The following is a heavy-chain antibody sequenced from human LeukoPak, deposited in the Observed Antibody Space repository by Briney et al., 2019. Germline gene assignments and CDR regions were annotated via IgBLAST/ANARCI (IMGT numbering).Heavy chain of an antibody. Sequence: PGGSLRLSCAASGFTFSTYAMDWVRQAPGKGLEWVSGISITGGATYYADSVKGRFTISRDNSKNTLYLQMNSLRAEDTAVYYCARDRGRIVATIQGAYYFDYWGQGTLVTVSS. CDR3: ARDRGRIVATIQGAYYFDY. CDR1: GFTFSTYA. J-gene: IGHJ4*02. CDR2: ISITGGAT. D-gene: IGHD5-12*01. V-gene: IGHV3-23*01.